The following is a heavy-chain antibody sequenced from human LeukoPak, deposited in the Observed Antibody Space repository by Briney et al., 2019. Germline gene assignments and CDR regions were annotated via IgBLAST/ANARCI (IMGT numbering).Heavy chain of an antibody. CDR3: ARSMAGYYYDSSGPLDY. CDR1: GFTFSSYA. V-gene: IGHV3-30*04. Sequence: GGSLRLSCAASGFTFSSYAMHCVRQAPGKGLEWVAVISYDGSNKYYADSVKGRFTISRDNSKNTLYLQMNSLRAEDTAVYYCARSMAGYYYDSSGPLDYWGQGTLVTVSS. CDR2: ISYDGSNK. D-gene: IGHD3-22*01. J-gene: IGHJ4*02.